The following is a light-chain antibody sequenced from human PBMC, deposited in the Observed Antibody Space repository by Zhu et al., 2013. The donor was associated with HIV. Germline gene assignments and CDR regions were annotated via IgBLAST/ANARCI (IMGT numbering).Light chain of an antibody. J-gene: IGLJ3*02. V-gene: IGLV2-23*02. CDR1: SSDVGGYNY. CDR2: EVS. CDR3: CSYAGSGWV. Sequence: QSALTQPASVSGSPGQSITISCTGTSSDVGGYNYVSWYQQHPGKAPKLMIYEVSKRPSGVSNRFSGSKSGNTASLTISGLQAEDEADYCCCSYAGSGWVFGGGTKLTVL.